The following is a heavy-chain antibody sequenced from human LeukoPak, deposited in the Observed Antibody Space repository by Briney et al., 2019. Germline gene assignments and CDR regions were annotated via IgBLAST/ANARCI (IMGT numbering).Heavy chain of an antibody. CDR3: AREHIVVVPDRYYYYMDV. D-gene: IGHD2-2*01. CDR1: GYTFTSYY. CDR2: INPNSGGT. J-gene: IGHJ6*03. Sequence: GASVKVSCKAPGYTFTSYYMHWVRQAPGQGLEWMGWINPNSGGTNYAQKFQGRVAMTRDTSISTAYMELSRLRSDDTAVYYCAREHIVVVPDRYYYYMDVWGKGTTVTVSS. V-gene: IGHV1-2*02.